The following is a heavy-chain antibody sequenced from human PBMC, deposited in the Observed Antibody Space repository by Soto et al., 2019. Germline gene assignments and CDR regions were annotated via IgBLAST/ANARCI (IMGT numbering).Heavy chain of an antibody. Sequence: GGSLRLSCAASGFTFADYAMHWVRQAPGKGLEWVSGISWNSGSIGYADSVKGRFTISRDNAKNSLYLQMNSLRAEDTALYYCAKSDIVVVVAVAFDIWGQGTMVTVSS. D-gene: IGHD2-15*01. V-gene: IGHV3-9*01. CDR3: AKSDIVVVVAVAFDI. CDR1: GFTFADYA. J-gene: IGHJ3*02. CDR2: ISWNSGSI.